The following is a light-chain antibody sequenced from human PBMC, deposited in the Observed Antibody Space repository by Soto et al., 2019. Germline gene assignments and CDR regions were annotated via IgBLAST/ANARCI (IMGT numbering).Light chain of an antibody. V-gene: IGLV1-47*01. CDR2: RND. J-gene: IGLJ1*01. Sequence: QSVLNQPPSASGTPGQRVTISCTGSSSNIGSNSVYWYQQLPGTAPKLLIYRNDQRPSGVPDRFSGSKSGTSASLAISGLRSEDEADYYCAGWDDTLSGTVFGTGTKVTVL. CDR1: SSNIGSNS. CDR3: AGWDDTLSGTV.